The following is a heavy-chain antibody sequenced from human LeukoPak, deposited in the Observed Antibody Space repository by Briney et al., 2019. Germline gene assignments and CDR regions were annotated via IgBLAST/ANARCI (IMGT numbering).Heavy chain of an antibody. CDR1: GFTFNKSW. V-gene: IGHV3-30-3*01. Sequence: GGSLRLSCAASGFTFNKSWMSWVRQAPGKGLEWVAVISYDGSNKYYADSVKGRFTISRDNSKNTLYLQMNSLRAEDTAVYYCARGPMEWPFDYWGQGTLVTASS. CDR3: ARGPMEWPFDY. D-gene: IGHD3-3*01. J-gene: IGHJ4*02. CDR2: ISYDGSNK.